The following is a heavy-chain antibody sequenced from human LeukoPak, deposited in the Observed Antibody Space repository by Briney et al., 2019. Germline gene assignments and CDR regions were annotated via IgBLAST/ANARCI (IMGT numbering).Heavy chain of an antibody. CDR2: IYTSGST. Sequence: SETLSLTCTVSGVSISSYYWSWIRQPAGKGLEWIGRIYTSGSTNYNPSLKSRVTISVDKSTNQFSLKLSSVTAADTAVYFCARGFRGDNFDYWGQGTLVTVSS. CDR1: GVSISSYY. J-gene: IGHJ4*02. D-gene: IGHD7-27*01. CDR3: ARGFRGDNFDY. V-gene: IGHV4-4*07.